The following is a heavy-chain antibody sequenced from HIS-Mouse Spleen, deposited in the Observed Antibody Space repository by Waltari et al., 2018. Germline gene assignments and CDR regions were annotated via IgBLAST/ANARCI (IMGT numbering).Heavy chain of an antibody. Sequence: QLQLQESGPGLVKPSDTLSLTCTVSGGSISSSSYYWGWIRQPPGKGLEWIGSIYYRGGTDYNPALKSRVTISVDTSKNQFSLKLGSVTAADTAVYYCAREIPYSSSWYDWYFDLWGRGTLVTVSS. CDR1: GGSISSSSYY. V-gene: IGHV4-39*07. CDR2: IYYRGGT. CDR3: AREIPYSSSWYDWYFDL. J-gene: IGHJ2*01. D-gene: IGHD6-13*01.